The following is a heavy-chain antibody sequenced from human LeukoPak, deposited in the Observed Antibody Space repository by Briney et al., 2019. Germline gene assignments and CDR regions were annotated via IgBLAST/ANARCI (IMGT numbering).Heavy chain of an antibody. Sequence: GGSLRLSCAAFGFRFDSYSMNWVRQAPGKGLEWLSFISSGSRDIYYADSVKGRFTISRDNGKNSLYLHMNSLRDEDTAVYYCARASCYLRNCYYYGIDAWGQGTTVTVSS. CDR3: ARASCYLRNCYYYGIDA. CDR2: ISSGSRDI. J-gene: IGHJ6*02. D-gene: IGHD2-2*01. V-gene: IGHV3-48*02. CDR1: GFRFDSYS.